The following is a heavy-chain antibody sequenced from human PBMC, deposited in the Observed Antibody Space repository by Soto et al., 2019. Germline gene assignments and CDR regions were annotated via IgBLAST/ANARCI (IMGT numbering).Heavy chain of an antibody. CDR1: GGTLSDHG. CDR3: ARVVYGSGTYYTVPSAFEI. V-gene: IGHV1-69*06. D-gene: IGHD3-10*01. CDR2: TIPVFNTA. J-gene: IGHJ3*02. Sequence: QVQLEQSGAEVKKPGSSVKVSCKASGGTLSDHGVAWLRQAPGQGLEWMGGTIPVFNTAKYAQKFQGKVTVTEDKFTNIAYMAASSLRSEDTAFYFCARVVYGSGTYYTVPSAFEICGQGTMVIVDS.